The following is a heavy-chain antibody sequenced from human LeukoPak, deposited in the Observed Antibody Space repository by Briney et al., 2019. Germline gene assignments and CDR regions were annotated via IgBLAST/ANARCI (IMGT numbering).Heavy chain of an antibody. CDR1: GGSISSSSYY. CDR3: ARGTRITMVRGVITEYNWFDP. Sequence: PSETLSLTCTVSGGSISSSSYYWGWIRQPPGKGLEWIGSIYYSGSTYYNPSLKSRVIISVDTSKNQFSLKLSSVTAADTAVYYCARGTRITMVRGVITEYNWFDPWGQGTLVTVSS. CDR2: IYYSGST. D-gene: IGHD3-10*01. V-gene: IGHV4-39*07. J-gene: IGHJ5*02.